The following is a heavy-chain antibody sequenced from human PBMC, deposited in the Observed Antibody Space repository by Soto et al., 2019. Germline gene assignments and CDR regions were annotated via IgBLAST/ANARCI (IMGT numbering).Heavy chain of an antibody. J-gene: IGHJ4*02. D-gene: IGHD3-10*01. CDR1: GGSISSSSYY. CDR3: ARHEVARFGELLPSDY. Sequence: QLQLQESGPGLVKPSETLSLTCTVSGGSISSSSYYWGWIRQPPGKGLEWIGSIYYSGSTYYNPSLKGRVTRTVDTSKNHFSLKPSSVTAADTAVYYCARHEVARFGELLPSDYWGQGTLVTVSS. V-gene: IGHV4-39*01. CDR2: IYYSGST.